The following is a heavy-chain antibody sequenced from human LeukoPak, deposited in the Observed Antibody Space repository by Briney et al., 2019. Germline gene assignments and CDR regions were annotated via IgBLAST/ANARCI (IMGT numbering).Heavy chain of an antibody. Sequence: GGSLRLSCAASGFTFSSYWMSWVRQAPGKGLEWVANIKEDGSEKYYVDSVKGRFTISRDNAKSSLYLQMNGLRAEDTAVYYCAREYYYDSSGYTDYWGQGTLVTVSS. J-gene: IGHJ4*02. D-gene: IGHD3-22*01. CDR1: GFTFSSYW. CDR3: AREYYYDSSGYTDY. V-gene: IGHV3-7*01. CDR2: IKEDGSEK.